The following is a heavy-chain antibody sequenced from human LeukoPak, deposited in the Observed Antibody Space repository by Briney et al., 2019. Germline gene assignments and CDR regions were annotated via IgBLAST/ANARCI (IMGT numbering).Heavy chain of an antibody. Sequence: GGSLRLSCAASGFTVSSYGMTWVRQAPGKGLEWVSSFSGTASGGGPYYAYYADSVKGRFTISRDNSKNTLYLQVNSLRAEDTAVYYCAKDRHYGTSWYGAGDFWGQGTLVTVSS. CDR1: GFTVSSYG. CDR3: AKDRHYGTSWYGAGDF. CDR2: FSGTASGGGP. D-gene: IGHD2-2*01. V-gene: IGHV3-23*01. J-gene: IGHJ4*02.